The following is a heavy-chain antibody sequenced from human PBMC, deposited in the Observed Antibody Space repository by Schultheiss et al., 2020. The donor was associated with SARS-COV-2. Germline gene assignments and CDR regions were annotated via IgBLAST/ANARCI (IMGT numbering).Heavy chain of an antibody. Sequence: SQTLSLTCAVYGGSFSGYYWSWIRQPPGKGLEWIGEIYHSGSTNYNPSLKSRVTISVDTSKNQFSLKLTSVTAADTAVYYCARTPYGMDVWGQGTTITVSS. CDR2: IYHSGST. J-gene: IGHJ6*02. CDR1: GGSFSGYY. CDR3: ARTPYGMDV. V-gene: IGHV4-34*01.